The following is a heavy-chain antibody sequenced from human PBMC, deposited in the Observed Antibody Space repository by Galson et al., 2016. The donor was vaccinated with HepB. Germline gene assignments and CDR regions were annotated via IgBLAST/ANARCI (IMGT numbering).Heavy chain of an antibody. CDR2: INTYNGDT. D-gene: IGHD2-2*01. J-gene: IGHJ6*02. CDR1: DYTFSRYG. CDR3: ARDMGPAANPRVASDI. V-gene: IGHV1-18*01. Sequence: SVKVSCKASDYTFSRYGLSWVRLAPGHGLEWVGWINTYNGDTKYAQKFQGRVTMTTDTSTSTAYLELRSLTSGDTAIYYCARDMGPAANPRVASDIWGQGTTVTVSS.